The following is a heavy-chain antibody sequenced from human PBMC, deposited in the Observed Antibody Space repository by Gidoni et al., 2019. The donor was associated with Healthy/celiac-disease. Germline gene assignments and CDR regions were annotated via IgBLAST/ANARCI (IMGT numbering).Heavy chain of an antibody. CDR1: GFTFRSYA. CDR2: ISYDGSNK. V-gene: IGHV3-30*01. Sequence: QVQLVESGGGVVQPGRSLRLSCAASGFTFRSYAMHWVRQAPGKGLEWVAVISYDGSNKYYADSVKGRFTISRDNSKNTLYLQMNSLRAEDTAVYYCARDQSDYGDYEDAFDIWGQGTMVTVSS. CDR3: ARDQSDYGDYEDAFDI. J-gene: IGHJ3*02. D-gene: IGHD4-17*01.